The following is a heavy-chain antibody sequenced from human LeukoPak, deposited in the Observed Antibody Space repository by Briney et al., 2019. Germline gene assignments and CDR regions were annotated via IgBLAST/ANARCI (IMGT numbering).Heavy chain of an antibody. J-gene: IGHJ6*03. CDR1: GGSFSGYY. D-gene: IGHD5-12*01. V-gene: IGHV4-34*01. CDR3: ARLSGSGLHYYYHMDV. Sequence: SETLSLTCAVYGGSFSGYYWSWIRPPPGKGLEWIGCIYYSGSTYYNPSLKSRVPIPVDTSKNQFSLKLSSVTAADTAVYYCARLSGSGLHYYYHMDVWGKGTTVTVSS. CDR2: IYYSGST.